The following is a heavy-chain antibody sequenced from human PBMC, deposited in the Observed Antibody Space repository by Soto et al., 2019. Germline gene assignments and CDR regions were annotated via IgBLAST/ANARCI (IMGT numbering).Heavy chain of an antibody. J-gene: IGHJ3*02. CDR1: GFTFSSYA. V-gene: IGHV3-30-3*01. CDR2: ISYDGSDK. CDR3: ARLPKDFSGDAFDI. Sequence: GGSLRLSCAASGFTFSSYAMHWVRQAPGKGLEWVALISYDGSDKDYADSVKGRFTISRDNAKNSLYLQMNSLRAEDTAVYYCARLPKDFSGDAFDIWGQGTMVTVSS. D-gene: IGHD3-10*01.